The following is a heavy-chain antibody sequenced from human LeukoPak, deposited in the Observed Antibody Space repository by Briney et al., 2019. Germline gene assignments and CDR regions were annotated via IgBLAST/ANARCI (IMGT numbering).Heavy chain of an antibody. J-gene: IGHJ4*02. CDR3: ASLRRTGANSVDY. Sequence: PGGSLRLSCAASGFTFSSYSMNWVRQAPGKGLEWVSSISSSSSYIYYADSVKGRFTISRDNAKNSLYLQMNSLRAEDPAVYYCASLRRTGANSVDYWGQGTLVTVSS. CDR2: ISSSSSYI. V-gene: IGHV3-21*01. D-gene: IGHD2-8*02. CDR1: GFTFSSYS.